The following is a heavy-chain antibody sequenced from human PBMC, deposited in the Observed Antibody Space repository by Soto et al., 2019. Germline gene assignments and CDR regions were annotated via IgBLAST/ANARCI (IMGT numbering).Heavy chain of an antibody. Sequence: GGSLRLSCAASGFTFSHYAMHWVRQAPGKGLEWVALMSYDGSNEYYADSVKGRFTISRDNSKNALYLQMNSLRAEDTAVYYCAKDGSHNFDYWGQGTLVTVSS. D-gene: IGHD1-26*01. CDR3: AKDGSHNFDY. CDR1: GFTFSHYA. CDR2: MSYDGSNE. V-gene: IGHV3-30*18. J-gene: IGHJ4*02.